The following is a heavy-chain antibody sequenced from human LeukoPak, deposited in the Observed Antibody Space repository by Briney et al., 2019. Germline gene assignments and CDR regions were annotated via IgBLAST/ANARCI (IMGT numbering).Heavy chain of an antibody. CDR3: ARDQGGYGDYVAAGGNNWFDP. J-gene: IGHJ5*02. Sequence: PSETLSPTCTVSGGSISSGGYYWSWIRQHPGKGLEWIGYIYYSGSTYYNPSLKSRVTISVDTSKNQFSLKLSSVTAADTAVYYCARDQGGYGDYVAAGGNNWFDPWGQGTLVTVSS. V-gene: IGHV4-31*03. CDR2: IYYSGST. CDR1: GGSISSGGYY. D-gene: IGHD4-17*01.